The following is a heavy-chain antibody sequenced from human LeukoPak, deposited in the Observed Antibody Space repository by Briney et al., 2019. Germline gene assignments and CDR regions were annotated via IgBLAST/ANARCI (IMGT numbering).Heavy chain of an antibody. CDR3: ARVAVAGTGPDY. CDR2: LSYSVHN. V-gene: IGHV4-61*01. J-gene: IGHJ4*02. D-gene: IGHD6-13*01. CDR1: GGSVSSINYY. Sequence: SETLSLTCTVSGGSVSSINYYWSWIRQPPGKGLEWVGFLSYSVHNDYNPSLKSRVTISVDTSKNQFSLRLSSVTAADTAIYYCARVAVAGTGPDYWGQGTLVTVSS.